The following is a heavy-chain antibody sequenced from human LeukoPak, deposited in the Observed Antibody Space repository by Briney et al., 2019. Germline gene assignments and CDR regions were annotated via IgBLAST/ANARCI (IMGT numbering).Heavy chain of an antibody. CDR1: GGSISSSSYY. D-gene: IGHD2-21*01. Sequence: SETLSLTCTVSGGSISSSSYYWGWIRQPPGKGLEWIGSIYYSGSTYYNPSLKSRVTISVDTSKNQFSLKLSSVTAADTAVYYCARQEEVNFDYWGQGTLVTVSS. J-gene: IGHJ4*02. CDR2: IYYSGST. V-gene: IGHV4-39*01. CDR3: ARQEEVNFDY.